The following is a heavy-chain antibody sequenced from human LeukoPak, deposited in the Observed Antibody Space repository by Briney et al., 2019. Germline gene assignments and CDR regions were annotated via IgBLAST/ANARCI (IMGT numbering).Heavy chain of an antibody. Sequence: ASVKVSCXASGYTFTSYDINWVRQATGQGLEWMGWMNPNSGNTGYAQNFQGRVTMTRNTSISTAYMELSSLRSEDTAVYYCARGPGDFWSGYWNYYYYMDVWGKGTTVTVSS. CDR1: GYTFTSYD. V-gene: IGHV1-8*01. CDR2: MNPNSGNT. J-gene: IGHJ6*03. D-gene: IGHD3-3*01. CDR3: ARGPGDFWSGYWNYYYYMDV.